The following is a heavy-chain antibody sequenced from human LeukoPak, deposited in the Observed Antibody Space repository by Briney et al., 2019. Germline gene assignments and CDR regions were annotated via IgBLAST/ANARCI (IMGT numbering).Heavy chain of an antibody. V-gene: IGHV4-30-4*01. CDR3: ARYCSGGSCYPYYYYAMDV. J-gene: IGHJ6*02. D-gene: IGHD2-15*01. CDR2: IYYSGST. CDR1: GGSISSGDYY. Sequence: PSQTLSLTCTVSGGSISSGDYYWSWIRQPPGKGPEWIGYIYYSGSTYYNPSLKSRVTISVDTSKNHFSLRLSSVTAAVTAVYYCARYCSGGSCYPYYYYAMDVWGQGTTVTVSS.